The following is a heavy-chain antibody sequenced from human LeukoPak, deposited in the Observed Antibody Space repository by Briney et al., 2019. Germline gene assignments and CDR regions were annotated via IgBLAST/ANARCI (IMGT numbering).Heavy chain of an antibody. V-gene: IGHV4-39*07. CDR2: IYYSGNT. Sequence: SETLSLTCTVSGDSISTSNSYWGWIRQPPGKGLEWIGSIYYSGNTYYNASLKSRVTISVDTSKNQFSLKLSSVTAADTAVYYCARDRHKLVDIVAGILDYWGQGTLVTVSS. CDR1: GDSISTSNSY. J-gene: IGHJ4*02. D-gene: IGHD5-12*01. CDR3: ARDRHKLVDIVAGILDY.